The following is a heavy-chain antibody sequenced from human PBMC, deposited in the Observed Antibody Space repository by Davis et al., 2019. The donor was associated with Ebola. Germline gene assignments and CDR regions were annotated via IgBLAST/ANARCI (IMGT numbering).Heavy chain of an antibody. J-gene: IGHJ4*02. CDR1: GGSVSSGSYY. CDR3: ARAGVGATFFDS. V-gene: IGHV4-61*01. D-gene: IGHD1-26*01. CDR2: IYYTGST. Sequence: MPSETLSLTCIVSGGSVSSGSYYWSWIRQPPGKGLEWIGYIYYTGSTNYNPSLKSRVTILVDTSTNQFSLKVSSVTAADTAVYYCARAGVGATFFDSWGQGTLVTVSS.